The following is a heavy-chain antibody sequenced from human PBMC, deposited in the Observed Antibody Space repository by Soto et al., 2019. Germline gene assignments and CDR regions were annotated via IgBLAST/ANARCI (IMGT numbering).Heavy chain of an antibody. J-gene: IGHJ5*02. CDR3: ARYIVVVVAATERDQNWFYP. CDR2: INAGNGNT. CDR1: GYTFTSYA. D-gene: IGHD2-15*01. V-gene: IGHV1-3*01. Sequence: ASVKVSCKASGYTFTSYAMHWVRQAPGQRLEWMGWINAGNGNTKYSQKFQGRVTITRDTSASTAYMELSSLRSEDTAVYYCARYIVVVVAATERDQNWFYPWGQGTLVTVSS.